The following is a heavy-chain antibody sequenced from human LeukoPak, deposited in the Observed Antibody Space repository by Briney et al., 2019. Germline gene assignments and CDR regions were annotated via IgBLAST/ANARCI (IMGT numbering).Heavy chain of an antibody. CDR3: ARGSSGYYCDHFQT. V-gene: IGHV3-7*01. CDR2: IKQDGIEK. D-gene: IGHD3-22*01. J-gene: IGHJ1*01. Sequence: PGGSLRLSCVGSGFTFSKYWMTWIRQAPGKGLGWVANIKQDGIEKFYVDSVEGRFTVSRDNTKNSLFLQMHSLRAEDTAVYYCARGSSGYYCDHFQTWGQGSLVTVSS. CDR1: GFTFSKYW.